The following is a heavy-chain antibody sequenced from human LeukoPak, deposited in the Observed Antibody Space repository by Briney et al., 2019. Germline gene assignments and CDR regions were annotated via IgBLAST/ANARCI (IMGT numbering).Heavy chain of an antibody. D-gene: IGHD6-13*01. J-gene: IGHJ4*02. Sequence: PSETLSLTCAVYGGSFSGYYWSWIRQPPGKGLEGIGEINHSGSTNYNPSLKSRVTISVDTSKNQFSLKLSSVTAADTAVYYCARYSSSWLEYYFDYWGQGTLVTVSS. CDR1: GGSFSGYY. CDR2: INHSGST. CDR3: ARYSSSWLEYYFDY. V-gene: IGHV4-34*01.